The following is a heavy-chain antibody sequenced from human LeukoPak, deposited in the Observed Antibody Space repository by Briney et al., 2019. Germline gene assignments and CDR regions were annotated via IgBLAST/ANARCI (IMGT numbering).Heavy chain of an antibody. CDR2: IYYTGNT. CDR3: ARVLAAAGNNWFDP. Sequence: PSETLSLTCAVSGGSISSGGYSWSWIRQPPGKAMEFIAYIYYTGNTYFNPSLKSRVTISVDTSKNQFSLKLSSVTAADTAVYYCARVLAAAGNNWFDPWGQGTLVAVSS. J-gene: IGHJ5*02. V-gene: IGHV4-30-4*07. CDR1: GGSISSGGYS. D-gene: IGHD6-13*01.